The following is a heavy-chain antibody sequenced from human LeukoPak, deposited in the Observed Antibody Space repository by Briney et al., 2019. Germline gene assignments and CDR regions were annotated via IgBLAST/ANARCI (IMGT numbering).Heavy chain of an antibody. CDR2: ISGSGGST. J-gene: IGHJ3*02. D-gene: IGHD1-26*01. V-gene: IGHV3-23*01. CDR3: AKESGVVGAKDDAFDI. CDR1: GFTFSSYA. Sequence: GGSLRLSCAASGFTFSSYAMSWVRQAPGKGLEWVSAISGSGGSTYYADSVKGRFTISRDNSKNTLYLQMNSLRAEDTAVYYCAKESGVVGAKDDAFDIWGQGTMVTVSS.